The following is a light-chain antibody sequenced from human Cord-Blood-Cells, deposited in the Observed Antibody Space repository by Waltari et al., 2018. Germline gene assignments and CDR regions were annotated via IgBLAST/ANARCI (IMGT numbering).Light chain of an antibody. CDR1: QSVSSY. CDR2: DAS. V-gene: IGKV3-11*01. CDR3: QQRSNWPPYT. Sequence: ILFTPSPATLSLSPGERATLSSRASQSVSSYLAWYQQKPGQAPRLLIYDASNRATGIPARFSGSGSGTDFTLTISSLEPEDFAVYYCQQRSNWPPYTFGQGTKLEIK. J-gene: IGKJ2*01.